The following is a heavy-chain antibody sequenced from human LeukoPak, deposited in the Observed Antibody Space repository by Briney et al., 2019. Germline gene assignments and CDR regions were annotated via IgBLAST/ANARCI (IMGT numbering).Heavy chain of an antibody. V-gene: IGHV3-7*01. D-gene: IGHD3-3*02. J-gene: IGHJ4*01. Sequence: GGSLRLSRTASGFTFANFYMSWVRQAPGKGLEWVANIDEHGEGKHYEDSVKGRFTISRDNTKNSLYLDMTYLRAEDTATYFCARATPGVIFIYFDYWGQGTLVPVSS. CDR3: ARATPGVIFIYFDY. CDR2: IDEHGEGK. CDR1: GFTFANFY.